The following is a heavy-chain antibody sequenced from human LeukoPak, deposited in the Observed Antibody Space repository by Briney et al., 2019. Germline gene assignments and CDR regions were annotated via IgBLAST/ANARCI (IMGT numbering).Heavy chain of an antibody. J-gene: IGHJ4*02. D-gene: IGHD6-19*01. Sequence: PSETLSLTCAVSGYSISSGYYWGWIRQPPGKGLEWIGRIYHSGSTYYNPSLKSRVTISVDTSKNQFSLELSSVTAADTAVYYCARGIAVAGNFDYWGQGTLVTVSS. CDR3: ARGIAVAGNFDY. CDR2: IYHSGST. V-gene: IGHV4-38-2*01. CDR1: GYSISSGYY.